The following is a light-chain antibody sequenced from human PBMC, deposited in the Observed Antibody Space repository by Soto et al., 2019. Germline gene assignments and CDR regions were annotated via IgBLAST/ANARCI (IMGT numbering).Light chain of an antibody. CDR2: DAS. CDR3: QQRSNWPT. V-gene: IGKV3-11*01. Sequence: EIVLTQSPATLSLSPGETATLSCRACQSVSSYLAWYQQKPGQAPRLLIYDASNRATGIPARFSGSGSGTDFTLTISSLEPEDFAVYYCQQRSNWPTFGPGTKVDIK. J-gene: IGKJ3*01. CDR1: QSVSSY.